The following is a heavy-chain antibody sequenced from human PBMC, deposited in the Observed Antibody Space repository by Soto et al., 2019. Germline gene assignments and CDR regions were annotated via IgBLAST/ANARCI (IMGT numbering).Heavy chain of an antibody. CDR2: MSGSGDAI. CDR3: VRGNFYYGMDV. Sequence: GGSLRLSCTTCGFTFSDYYMTWVRQAPGKGLEWISYMSGSGDAIYYADSVKGRFTISRDNAKNSLHLEMNSLRVEDTAMYYCVRGNFYYGMDVWGQGTTVTVSS. CDR1: GFTFSDYY. J-gene: IGHJ6*02. V-gene: IGHV3-11*01.